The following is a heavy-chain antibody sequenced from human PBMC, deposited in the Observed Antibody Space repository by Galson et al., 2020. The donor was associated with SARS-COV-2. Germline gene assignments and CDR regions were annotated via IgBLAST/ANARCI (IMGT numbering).Heavy chain of an antibody. CDR2: IYYSGST. J-gene: IGHJ2*01. Sequence: SETLSLTCTVSGGSISSYYWSWIRQPPGKGLEWIGYIYYSGSTNYNPSLKSRVTISVDTSKNQFSLKLSSVTAADTAVYYCARHDYGDYGPKWYFDLWGRGTLVTVSS. CDR1: GGSISSYY. V-gene: IGHV4-59*08. CDR3: ARHDYGDYGPKWYFDL. D-gene: IGHD4-17*01.